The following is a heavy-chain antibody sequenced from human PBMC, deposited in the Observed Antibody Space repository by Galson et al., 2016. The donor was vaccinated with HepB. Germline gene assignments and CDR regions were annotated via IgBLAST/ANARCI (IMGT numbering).Heavy chain of an antibody. CDR1: GDSVSNLNVA. CDR3: ARAEANWDGAGDNYFDS. J-gene: IGHJ5*01. V-gene: IGHV6-1*01. D-gene: IGHD7-27*01. CDR2: TYYRSKWWH. Sequence: CAISGDSVSNLNVAWNWIRQSPSRGLEWLGRTYYRSKWWHTYAVSMKSRTTINPDTFKNQFSLQLNSVTPEDTAVYYCARAEANWDGAGDNYFDSWDQGILVTVS.